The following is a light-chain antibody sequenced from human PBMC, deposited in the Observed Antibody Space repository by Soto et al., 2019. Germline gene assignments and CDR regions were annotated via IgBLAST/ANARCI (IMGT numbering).Light chain of an antibody. Sequence: EIVMTQSPATLSVSPGERATLSCRASQSVSSSLARYQQKPGQAPRLLIYGASTRATGIPARFSGSGSGTEFTLTISSLQSEDFAVYYCQEYNNWPPHTFGQGTKLEIK. CDR1: QSVSSS. CDR2: GAS. J-gene: IGKJ2*01. CDR3: QEYNNWPPHT. V-gene: IGKV3-15*01.